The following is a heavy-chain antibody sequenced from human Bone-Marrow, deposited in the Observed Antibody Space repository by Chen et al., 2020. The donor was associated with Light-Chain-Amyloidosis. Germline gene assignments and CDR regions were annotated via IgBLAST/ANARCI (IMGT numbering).Heavy chain of an antibody. Sequence: EVQLVQSGAEVKKPGESLRISCKGSGYSFNSYWNSWVRQMPGKGLEWMGRIDPSDSYTNYSPSFQGHVTISADKSISTAYLQWSSLKASDTAMYYCARQEYCSGGSCYSSPFFDYWGQGTLVTVSS. V-gene: IGHV5-10-1*03. CDR2: IDPSDSYT. J-gene: IGHJ4*02. D-gene: IGHD2-15*01. CDR3: ARQEYCSGGSCYSSPFFDY. CDR1: GYSFNSYW.